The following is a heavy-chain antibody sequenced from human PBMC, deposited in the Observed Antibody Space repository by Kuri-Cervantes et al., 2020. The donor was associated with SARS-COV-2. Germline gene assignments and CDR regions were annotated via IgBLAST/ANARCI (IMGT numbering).Heavy chain of an antibody. CDR3: EGKYQLLL. D-gene: IGHD2-2*01. J-gene: IGHJ4*02. CDR2: IRYDGSNK. Sequence: GESLKISCAASGFTFSSYAMHWVRQAPGKGLEWVAVIRYDGSNKYYADSVKGRFTISRDNSRNTLYLQMNSLRAEDTAVYYCEGKYQLLLWGQGTLVTVSS. CDR1: GFTFSSYA. V-gene: IGHV3-33*08.